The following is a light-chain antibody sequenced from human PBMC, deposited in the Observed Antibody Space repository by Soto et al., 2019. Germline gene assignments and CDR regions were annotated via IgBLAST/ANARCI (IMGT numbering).Light chain of an antibody. J-gene: IGLJ3*02. CDR1: SSDVGGYNY. CDR2: DVT. CDR3: HSYDTSLSGV. Sequence: QSVLTQPRSVPGSPGQSVTISCTGTSSDVGGYNYVSWYQQHPGKAPKLMIYDVTKRPSGVPDRFSGSKSGNTASLTISGLQAEDEADYYCHSYDTSLSGVFGGGTKLTVL. V-gene: IGLV2-11*01.